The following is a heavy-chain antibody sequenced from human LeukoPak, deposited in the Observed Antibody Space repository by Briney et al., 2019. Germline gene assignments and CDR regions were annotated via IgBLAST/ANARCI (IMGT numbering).Heavy chain of an antibody. CDR1: GFTFSSYA. CDR3: ARDYLFYYDSSGPGYFQH. J-gene: IGHJ1*01. CDR2: ISGSGGST. V-gene: IGHV3-23*01. Sequence: PGGSLRLSCAASGFTFSSYAMSWVRQAPGKGLEWVSAISGSGGSTYYADSVKGRFTISRDNSKNTLYLQMNSLRAEDTAVYYCARDYLFYYDSSGPGYFQHWGQGTLVTVSS. D-gene: IGHD3-22*01.